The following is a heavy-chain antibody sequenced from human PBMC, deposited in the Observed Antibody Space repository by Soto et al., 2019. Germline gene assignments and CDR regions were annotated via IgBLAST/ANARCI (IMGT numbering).Heavy chain of an antibody. J-gene: IGHJ6*03. CDR1: GFTFSSYG. CDR3: AKAGDSGYDYRPYYYYYMDV. CDR2: ISYDGSNK. D-gene: IGHD5-12*01. Sequence: GGSLRLSCAASGFTFSSYGMHWVRQAPGKGLEWVAVISYDGSNKYYADSVKGRFTISRDNSKNTLYLQMNSLRAEDTAVYYCAKAGDSGYDYRPYYYYYMDVWGKGTTVTVSS. V-gene: IGHV3-30*18.